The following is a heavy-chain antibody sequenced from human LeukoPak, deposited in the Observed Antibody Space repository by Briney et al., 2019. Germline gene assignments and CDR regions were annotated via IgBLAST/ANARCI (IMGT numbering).Heavy chain of an antibody. CDR3: ARDGCSSTSCYHLGYNWFDP. D-gene: IGHD2-2*01. V-gene: IGHV4-61*02. Sequence: PSETLSLTCTVSGGSISSGSYYWSWIRQPAGKGLEWIGRIYTSGSTNYNPSLKSRVTISVDTSKNQFSLKLSSVTAADTAVYYCARDGCSSTSCYHLGYNWFDPWGQGTLATVSS. J-gene: IGHJ5*02. CDR1: GGSISSGSYY. CDR2: IYTSGST.